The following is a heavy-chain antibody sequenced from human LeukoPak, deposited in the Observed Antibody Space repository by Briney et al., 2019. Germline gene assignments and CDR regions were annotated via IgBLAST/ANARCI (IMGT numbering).Heavy chain of an antibody. CDR1: GFTFSSYG. Sequence: GGSLRLSCAVSGFTFSSYGMHWVRQAPGKGLEWVAVIWSDGSNKYYADSVKGRFTISRDNSKNTLFLQMNSLRTEDTAVYYCARDSLGTSSGWFDPWGQGTLVTVSS. CDR3: ARDSLGTSSGWFDP. V-gene: IGHV3-33*01. CDR2: IWSDGSNK. D-gene: IGHD6-19*01. J-gene: IGHJ5*02.